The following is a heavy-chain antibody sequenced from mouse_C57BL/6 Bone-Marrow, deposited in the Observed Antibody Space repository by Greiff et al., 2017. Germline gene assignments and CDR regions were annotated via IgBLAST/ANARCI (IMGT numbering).Heavy chain of an antibody. CDR1: GFTFSDYY. Sequence: EVKLMESEGGLVQPGSSMKLSCTASGFTFSDYYMAWVRQVPEKGLEWVANINYDGSSTYYLDSLKSRFIISRDNAKNILYLQMSRLKSEDTATYYCARDNYYGSSYWYFEVWGTGTTVTVSS. J-gene: IGHJ1*03. CDR2: INYDGSST. CDR3: ARDNYYGSSYWYFEV. D-gene: IGHD1-1*01. V-gene: IGHV5-16*01.